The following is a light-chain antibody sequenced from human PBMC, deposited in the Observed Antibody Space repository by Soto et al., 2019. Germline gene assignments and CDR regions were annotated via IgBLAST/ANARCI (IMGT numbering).Light chain of an antibody. CDR1: QSISSY. J-gene: IGKJ5*01. V-gene: IGKV3-11*01. CDR2: DAS. CDR3: QQRSNRPS. Sequence: IVLTQSPATLSLSPGERATLSCRASQSISSYLAWYQQKLGQAPRLLIYDASNRDTGIPARFSGSGSGTYFTLTISCLAPDDFSVYYCQQRSNRPSFGQGTRLEIK.